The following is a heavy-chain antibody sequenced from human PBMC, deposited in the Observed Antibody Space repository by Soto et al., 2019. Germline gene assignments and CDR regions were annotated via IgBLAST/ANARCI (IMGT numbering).Heavy chain of an antibody. CDR2: ISAYNGNT. J-gene: IGHJ6*02. D-gene: IGHD5-18*01. V-gene: IGHV1-18*01. CDR1: GYTFTSYG. CDR3: ARESDLGYSYGLDYYYYGMDV. Sequence: RASVKVSCKASGYTFTSYGISWVRQAPGQGLEWMGWISAYNGNTNYAQKLQGRVTMTTDTSTSTAYMELRSLRSDDTAVYYCARESDLGYSYGLDYYYYGMDVWGQGTTVTVS.